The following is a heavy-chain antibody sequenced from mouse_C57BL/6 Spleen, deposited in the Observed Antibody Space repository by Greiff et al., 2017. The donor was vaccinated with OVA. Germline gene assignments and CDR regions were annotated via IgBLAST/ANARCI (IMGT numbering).Heavy chain of an antibody. CDR1: GFSLTSYG. J-gene: IGHJ4*01. CDR3: ASPYGYEGAMEY. CDR2: IWSGGST. Sequence: VQGVESGPGLVQPSQSLSITCTVSGFSLTSYGVHWVRQSPGKGLEWLGVIWSGGSTDYNAAFISRLSISKDNSKSQVFFKMNSLQADDTAIYNCASPYGYEGAMEYWGQGTSVTVSS. D-gene: IGHD2-2*01. V-gene: IGHV2-2*01.